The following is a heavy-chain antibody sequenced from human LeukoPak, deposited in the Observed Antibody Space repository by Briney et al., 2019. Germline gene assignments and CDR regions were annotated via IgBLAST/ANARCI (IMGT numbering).Heavy chain of an antibody. CDR1: GYTFTDYA. CDR3: AKDGNGYKPAAIDY. CDR2: ISGNNDNT. D-gene: IGHD5-24*01. V-gene: IGHV1-18*01. J-gene: IGHJ4*02. Sequence: ASGKVSCKASGYTFTDYAISWVRQAPGQGLQWMGWISGNNDNTKYAQKFQGRVTMTTDTSTSTAYMELRSLRSDDTAVYYCAKDGNGYKPAAIDYWGQGTLVTVSS.